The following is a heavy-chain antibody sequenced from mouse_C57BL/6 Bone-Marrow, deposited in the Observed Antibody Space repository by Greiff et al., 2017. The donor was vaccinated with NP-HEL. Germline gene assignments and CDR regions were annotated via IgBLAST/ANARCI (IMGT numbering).Heavy chain of an antibody. D-gene: IGHD4-1*01. V-gene: IGHV5-17*01. CDR3: AREGNWDDAMDY. Sequence: DVKLVESGGGLVKPGGSLKLSCAASGFTFSDYGMHWVRQAPEKGLEWVAYISSGSSTIYYADTVKGRFTISRDNAKNTLFLQMTSLRSEDTAMYYCAREGNWDDAMDYWGQGTSVTVSS. CDR2: ISSGSSTI. J-gene: IGHJ4*01. CDR1: GFTFSDYG.